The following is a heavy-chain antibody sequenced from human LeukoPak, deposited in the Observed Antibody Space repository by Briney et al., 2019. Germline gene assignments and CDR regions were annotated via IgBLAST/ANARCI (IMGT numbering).Heavy chain of an antibody. D-gene: IGHD1-26*01. J-gene: IGHJ4*02. CDR3: ANTRILGAMILGEF. V-gene: IGHV3-23*01. CDR2: ISTSGGST. Sequence: GGSLRLSCAASGLTFSSHGLSWVRQAPGMGLEWVSSISTSGGSTYYADSVKGRITISSDNNKKTLFLHMNSRTADAAALYYCANTRILGAMILGEFWGQGTLVTVSS. CDR1: GLTFSSHG.